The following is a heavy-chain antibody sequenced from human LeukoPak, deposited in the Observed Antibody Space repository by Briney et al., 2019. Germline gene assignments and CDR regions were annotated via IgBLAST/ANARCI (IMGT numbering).Heavy chain of an antibody. V-gene: IGHV1-69*05. CDR2: IIPIFGTA. D-gene: IGHD3-22*01. CDR1: GYTFTGYY. Sequence: GASVKVSCKASGYTFTGYYMHWVRQAPGQGLEWIGRIIPIFGTANYAQKFQGRVTITTDESTSTAYMELSSLRSEDTAVYYCARAYYYDSSGYLFHWGQGTLVTVSS. J-gene: IGHJ4*02. CDR3: ARAYYYDSSGYLFH.